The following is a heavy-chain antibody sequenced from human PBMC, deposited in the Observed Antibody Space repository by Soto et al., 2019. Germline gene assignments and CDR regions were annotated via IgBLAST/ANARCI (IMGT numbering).Heavy chain of an antibody. V-gene: IGHV1-3*01. D-gene: IGHD3-16*01. CDR2: INAGNGHT. J-gene: IGHJ4*02. Sequence: QVQLVQSGAEVKKPGASVKVSCKASGYTFTSYAMHWVRQAPGQRLEWMGWINAGNGHTNYSQKFQGRVTITRDTSASTAYMELSSLRSEDTAVYYGAGGHDYVWWSYSVSGYWGQGTLVTVSS. CDR1: GYTFTSYA. CDR3: AGGHDYVWWSYSVSGY.